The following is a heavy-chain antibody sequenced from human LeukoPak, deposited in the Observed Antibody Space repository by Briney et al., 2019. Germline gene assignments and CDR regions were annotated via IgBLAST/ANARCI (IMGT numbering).Heavy chain of an antibody. J-gene: IGHJ4*02. CDR2: INWNGGST. CDR3: AREYEIGYCSGGSCYSGY. V-gene: IGHV3-20*04. D-gene: IGHD2-15*01. CDR1: GFTFDDYG. Sequence: GGSLRLSCAASGFTFDDYGMSWVRHAPGKGLEWVSGINWNGGSTGYADSVKGRFTISRGNAKNSLYLQMNSLRAEDTALYYCAREYEIGYCSGGSCYSGYWGQGTLVTVSS.